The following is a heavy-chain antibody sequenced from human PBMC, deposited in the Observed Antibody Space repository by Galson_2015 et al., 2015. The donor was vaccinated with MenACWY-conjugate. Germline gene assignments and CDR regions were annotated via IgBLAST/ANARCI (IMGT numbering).Heavy chain of an antibody. CDR1: GFSLSHYW. Sequence: SLRLSCAASGFSLSHYWMSWVRQAPGKGLEWVANIKEDGSERYYVDSVKGRFTTSRGNAKNSLFLQMNSLRAEDTAVYYCARPVRVRLNVSPYYFDNWGQGTLVTVSS. CDR3: ARPVRVRLNVSPYYFDN. J-gene: IGHJ4*02. V-gene: IGHV3-7*03. CDR2: IKEDGSER. D-gene: IGHD3-16*01.